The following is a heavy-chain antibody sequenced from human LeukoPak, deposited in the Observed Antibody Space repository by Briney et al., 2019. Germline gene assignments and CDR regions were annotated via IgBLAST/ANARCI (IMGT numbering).Heavy chain of an antibody. CDR3: ARESDYVWGSYQVFAY. Sequence: SETLSLTCTVSGGSISSYYWSWIRQPAGKGLEWIGRIYTSGSTNYNPSLKSRVTISVDTCKNQFSLKLSSVTAADTAVYSCARESDYVWGSYQVFAYWGQGTLVTVSS. J-gene: IGHJ4*02. D-gene: IGHD3-16*02. CDR2: IYTSGST. V-gene: IGHV4-4*07. CDR1: GGSISSYY.